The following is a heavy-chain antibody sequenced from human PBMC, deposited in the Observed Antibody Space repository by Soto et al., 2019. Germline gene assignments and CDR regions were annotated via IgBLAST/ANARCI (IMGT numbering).Heavy chain of an antibody. D-gene: IGHD1-26*01. CDR1: GFTFSSYA. J-gene: IGHJ5*02. V-gene: IGHV3-23*01. CDR3: AKSSRSGSYRNWFDP. CDR2: ISGSGGST. Sequence: HPGGSLRLSCAASGFTFSSYAMSWVRQAPGKGLEWVSAISGSGGSTYCADSVKGRFTISRDNSKNTLYLQMNSLRAEDTAVYYCAKSSRSGSYRNWFDPWGQGTLVTVSS.